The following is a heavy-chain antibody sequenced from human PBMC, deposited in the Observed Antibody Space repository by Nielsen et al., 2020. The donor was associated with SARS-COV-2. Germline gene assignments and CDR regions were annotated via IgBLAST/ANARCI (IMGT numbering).Heavy chain of an antibody. CDR1: GFTFTDYN. CDR2: ISTASSSI. CDR3: AKDKYSGYDLDAFDI. J-gene: IGHJ3*02. Sequence: GESLKISCAASGFTFTDYNMNWVRQAPGKGLEWVSYISTASSSIYYADSVKGRFTISRDNAKNSLYLQMNSLRAEDTALYYCAKDKYSGYDLDAFDIWGQGTMVTVSS. D-gene: IGHD5-12*01. V-gene: IGHV3-48*04.